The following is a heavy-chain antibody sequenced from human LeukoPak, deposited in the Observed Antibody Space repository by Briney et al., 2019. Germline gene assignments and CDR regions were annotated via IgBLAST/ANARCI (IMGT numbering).Heavy chain of an antibody. CDR1: GFTFSSYS. CDR2: ISSSSSYI. Sequence: GGSLRLSCAASGFTFSSYSMNWVRQAPGKGLEWVSSISSSSSYIYYADSVKGRFTISRDNAKSSLYLQMNSLRAEDTAVYYCARDHRQYSSGWYSGFFDYWGQGTLVTVSS. V-gene: IGHV3-21*01. J-gene: IGHJ4*02. CDR3: ARDHRQYSSGWYSGFFDY. D-gene: IGHD6-19*01.